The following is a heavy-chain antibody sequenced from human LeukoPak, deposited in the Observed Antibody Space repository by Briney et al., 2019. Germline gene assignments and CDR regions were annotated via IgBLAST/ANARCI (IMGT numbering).Heavy chain of an antibody. D-gene: IGHD2-2*01. CDR3: AKVDCSSTSCPRGMDV. V-gene: IGHV3-9*01. J-gene: IGHJ6*02. Sequence: GGSLRLSCAASGFTFDDYAMHWVRQAPGMGLEWVSGISWNSGSIGYADSVKGRFTISRDNAKNSLYLQMNSLRAEDTALYYCAKVDCSSTSCPRGMDVWGQGTTVTVSS. CDR1: GFTFDDYA. CDR2: ISWNSGSI.